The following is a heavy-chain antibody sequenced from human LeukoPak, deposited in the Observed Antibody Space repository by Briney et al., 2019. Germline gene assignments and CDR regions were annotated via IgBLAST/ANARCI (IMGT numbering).Heavy chain of an antibody. CDR2: IYYSGST. CDR1: GGSISSYY. J-gene: IGHJ4*02. V-gene: IGHV4-59*01. CDR3: ARGLSGDYLLFDY. Sequence: PSETLSLTCTVSGGSISSYYWSWIRQPPGKGLEWIGNIYYSGSTNYNPSLKSRVTISVDTSKNQFSLKLSSVTAADTAVYYCARGLSGDYLLFDYWGQGTLVTVSS. D-gene: IGHD2-21*02.